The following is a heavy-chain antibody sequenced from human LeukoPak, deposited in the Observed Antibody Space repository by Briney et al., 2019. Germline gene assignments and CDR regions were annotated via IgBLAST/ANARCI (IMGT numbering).Heavy chain of an antibody. CDR1: GGSFSGYY. D-gene: IGHD3/OR15-3a*01. J-gene: IGHJ3*02. Sequence: SETLSLTCAVYGGSFSGYYWSWIRQPPGKGQEWIGEINHSGSTNYNPSLKSRVTMSVDTSTDHISLKLTSLTAADTAVYYCARRWTGENAFDIWGQGTMVTVSS. V-gene: IGHV4-34*01. CDR2: INHSGST. CDR3: ARRWTGENAFDI.